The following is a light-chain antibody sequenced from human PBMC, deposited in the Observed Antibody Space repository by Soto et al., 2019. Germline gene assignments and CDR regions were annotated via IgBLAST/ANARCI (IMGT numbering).Light chain of an antibody. V-gene: IGLV1-47*01. Sequence: QSVLTQPPSASGTPGQRVTISCSGSSSNIGSNYVYWDQQLPGTAPKLLIDRNNQRPSGVPDRFSGSKSGTSASLAISGLRSEYEAEYYCAACDDSLSGYVFGTGTKLTVL. CDR2: RNN. J-gene: IGLJ1*01. CDR3: AACDDSLSGYV. CDR1: SSNIGSNY.